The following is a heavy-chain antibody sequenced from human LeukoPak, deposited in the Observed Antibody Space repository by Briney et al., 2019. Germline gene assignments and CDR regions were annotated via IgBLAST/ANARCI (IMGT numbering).Heavy chain of an antibody. D-gene: IGHD6-13*01. Sequence: GASVKVSCKASGYTFTGYYMHWVRQAPGQGLEWMGWINPNSGGANYAQKFQGRVTMTRDTSISTAYMELSRLRSDDTAVYYCARDRPRIIAAAGTSYYYMDVWGKGTTVTVSS. CDR1: GYTFTGYY. V-gene: IGHV1-2*02. CDR2: INPNSGGA. CDR3: ARDRPRIIAAAGTSYYYMDV. J-gene: IGHJ6*03.